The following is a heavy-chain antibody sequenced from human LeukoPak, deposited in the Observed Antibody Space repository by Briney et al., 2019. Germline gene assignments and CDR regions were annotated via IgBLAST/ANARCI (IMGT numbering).Heavy chain of an antibody. CDR2: IYTSGST. CDR1: GGSISSGSYY. J-gene: IGHJ5*02. CDR3: VSGPQWFDP. V-gene: IGHV4-61*02. Sequence: SETLSLTCTVSGGSISSGSYYWSWIRQPAGKGLEWIGRIYTSGSTNYNPSLKSRVTISVDTSKNQFSLKLSSVTAADTAVYYCVSGPQWFDPWGQGTLVTVSS.